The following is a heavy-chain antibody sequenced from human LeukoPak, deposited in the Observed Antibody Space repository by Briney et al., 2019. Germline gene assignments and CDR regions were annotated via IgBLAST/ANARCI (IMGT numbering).Heavy chain of an antibody. CDR3: AKSLEGATSDH. CDR2: MNPNSGNT. D-gene: IGHD1-26*01. V-gene: IGHV1-8*01. CDR1: GYTFTSHD. Sequence: ASVKVSCKASGYTFTSHDINWVQQATRQGPEWMGWMNPNSGNTGYAPKFQGRVTMTRDTSKTTAYMELSSLRSEDTAVYYCAKSLEGATSDHWGQGTQVTVSP. J-gene: IGHJ4*02.